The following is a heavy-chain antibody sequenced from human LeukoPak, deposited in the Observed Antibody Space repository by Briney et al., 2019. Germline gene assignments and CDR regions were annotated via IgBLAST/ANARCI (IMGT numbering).Heavy chain of an antibody. CDR3: ARVTDSGSYPFDP. J-gene: IGHJ5*02. CDR1: GGSISSGSYY. D-gene: IGHD3-10*01. Sequence: PSETLSLTCTVSGGSISSGSYYWSWIRQPAGKGLEWIGRIYTSGSTNYNPSLKSRVTISVDTSKNQFSLKLSSVTAADTAVYYCARVTDSGSYPFDPWGQGTLVTVSS. V-gene: IGHV4-61*02. CDR2: IYTSGST.